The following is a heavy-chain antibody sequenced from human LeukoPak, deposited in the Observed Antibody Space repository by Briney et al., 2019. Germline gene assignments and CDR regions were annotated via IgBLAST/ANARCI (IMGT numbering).Heavy chain of an antibody. D-gene: IGHD2-2*01. CDR2: FDPEDGET. Sequence: ASVKVSCKVSGYTLTELSMHWVRQAPGKGLEWMGGFDPEDGETIYAQKFQGRVTMTEDTSTDTAYMELSSPRSEDTAVYYCATGLVVVPAKTFDYWGQGTLVTVSS. CDR1: GYTLTELS. J-gene: IGHJ4*02. V-gene: IGHV1-24*01. CDR3: ATGLVVVPAKTFDY.